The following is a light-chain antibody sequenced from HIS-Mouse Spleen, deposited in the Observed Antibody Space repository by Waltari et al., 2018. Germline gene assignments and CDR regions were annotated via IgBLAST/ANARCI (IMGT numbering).Light chain of an antibody. Sequence: SYELTQPPSVSVSPGQTARTTCPGHALPKKYAYWYQKKSGQAPVLVIYEDSKRPSGIPERFSGSSSGTMATLTISGAQVEDEADYYCYSTDSSGNHRVFGGGTKLTVL. CDR2: EDS. J-gene: IGLJ2*01. CDR3: YSTDSSGNHRV. CDR1: ALPKKY. V-gene: IGLV3-10*01.